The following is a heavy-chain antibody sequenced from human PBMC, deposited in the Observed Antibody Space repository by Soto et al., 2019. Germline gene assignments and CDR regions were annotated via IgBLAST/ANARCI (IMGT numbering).Heavy chain of an antibody. D-gene: IGHD3-16*01. J-gene: IGHJ4*02. CDR3: ARVGGGSLGPPWSFDY. CDR2: IIPIYCTA. Sequence: QVQLVQSGAEVKKPESSVKVSCKASGGTFSSYAISLVLQAPGQGLEWMGGIIPIYCTAKYAQKFQGRVTITADESTSTAYMELSSLRSEDTAVYYGARVGGGSLGPPWSFDYWGQGTLVTVSS. CDR1: GGTFSSYA. V-gene: IGHV1-69*01.